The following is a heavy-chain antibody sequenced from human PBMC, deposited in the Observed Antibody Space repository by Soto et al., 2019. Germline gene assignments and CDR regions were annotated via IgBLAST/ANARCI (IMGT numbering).Heavy chain of an antibody. D-gene: IGHD3-10*01. CDR1: GFSLSTSGVG. Sequence: QITLKESGPTLVKPTQTLTLTCTFSGFSLSTSGVGVGWIRQPPGKALVWLALIYWDDDKRYSPSLKSRLTITKDTSKNQVVLTMTNMDPVDTATYYCAQTERGVRGFYGMDVWGQGTTVTVSS. V-gene: IGHV2-5*02. CDR3: AQTERGVRGFYGMDV. J-gene: IGHJ6*02. CDR2: IYWDDDK.